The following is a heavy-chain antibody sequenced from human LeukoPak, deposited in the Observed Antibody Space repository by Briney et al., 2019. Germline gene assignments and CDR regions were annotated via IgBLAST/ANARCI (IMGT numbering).Heavy chain of an antibody. J-gene: IGHJ4*02. CDR1: GFTFSSYA. CDR3: VRGQLWSYYHDY. Sequence: GGSLRLSCAASGFTFSSYAMHWVRQAPGKGLEWVSAISGSGGSTYYADSVKGRFTISRDNAKNTVYLEMNSLRAEDTAVYYCVRGQLWSYYHDYWGQGTLVTVSS. V-gene: IGHV3-23*01. CDR2: ISGSGGST. D-gene: IGHD3-16*01.